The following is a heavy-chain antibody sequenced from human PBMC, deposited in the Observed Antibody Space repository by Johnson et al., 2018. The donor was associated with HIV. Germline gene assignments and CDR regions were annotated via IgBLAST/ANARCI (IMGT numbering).Heavy chain of an antibody. J-gene: IGHJ3*02. D-gene: IGHD5-18*01. Sequence: VQLVESGGGVVQPGKSLRLSCAASGFTFDDYGMSWVRQAPGKGLEWVAGIDWNGGRQGYVDSVKGRFTISRDNAKNSLYLQRNSLRAEDTALYYCAREVGIQLWSSDAFDIWGQGTKVTVSS. CDR3: AREVGIQLWSSDAFDI. CDR1: GFTFDDYG. CDR2: IDWNGGRQ. V-gene: IGHV3-20*04.